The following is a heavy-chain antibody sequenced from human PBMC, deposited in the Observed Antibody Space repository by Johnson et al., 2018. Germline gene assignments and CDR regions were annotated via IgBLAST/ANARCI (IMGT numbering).Heavy chain of an antibody. Sequence: QVQLVESGGGVVQXGRSLRLSCAASGFTFSKYGIYWVRQAPGKGLQWVGVISYDGTKKYYAASAKGRFSISRDNSKNTLYLEVDSLRAEDTAVYYCARDVVDCSDGACYSGMDVWGQGTTVTVSS. V-gene: IGHV3-30*03. D-gene: IGHD2-8*01. CDR1: GFTFSKYG. CDR3: ARDVVDCSDGACYSGMDV. J-gene: IGHJ6*02. CDR2: ISYDGTKK.